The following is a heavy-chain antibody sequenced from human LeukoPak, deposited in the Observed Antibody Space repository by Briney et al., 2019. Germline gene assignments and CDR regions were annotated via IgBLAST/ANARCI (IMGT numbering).Heavy chain of an antibody. Sequence: GALRLSCAASGFTFSSYEMNWVRQAPGKGLEWIGSMYYSGSTYYNPSLKSRVTISVDKSKNQFSLKLSSVTAADTAVYYCAFDSSGNDAFDIWGQGTMVTVSS. CDR2: MYYSGST. V-gene: IGHV4-39*07. D-gene: IGHD3-22*01. J-gene: IGHJ3*02. CDR3: AFDSSGNDAFDI. CDR1: GFTFSSYE.